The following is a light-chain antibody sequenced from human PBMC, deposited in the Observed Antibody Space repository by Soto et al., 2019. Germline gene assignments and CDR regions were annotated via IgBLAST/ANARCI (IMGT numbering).Light chain of an antibody. Sequence: DIQMTQSPSSVSASVGDSVIITCRASQGVSSWLAWYQHKPGTAPKLLIYAASTLQSGVPSRFSGSGSGTDFSLTISSLQPEDSATYYCQEAITFPLTFGGGTKVEI. CDR1: QGVSSW. V-gene: IGKV1-12*01. J-gene: IGKJ4*01. CDR3: QEAITFPLT. CDR2: AAS.